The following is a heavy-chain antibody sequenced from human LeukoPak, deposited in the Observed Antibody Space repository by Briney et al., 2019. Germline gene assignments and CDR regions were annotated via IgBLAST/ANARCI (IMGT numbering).Heavy chain of an antibody. CDR1: GYSISSGYY. J-gene: IGHJ3*02. V-gene: IGHV4-38-2*02. CDR2: IYHSGST. D-gene: IGHD3-3*01. Sequence: AETLSLTCTVSGYSISSGYYWGWIRQPPGKGVEWIGSIYHSGSTYYNPSLKSRVTISVDTSKNQFSLKLSSVTAADTAVYYCARSLFLEWLVHDAFDIWGQGTMVTVSS. CDR3: ARSLFLEWLVHDAFDI.